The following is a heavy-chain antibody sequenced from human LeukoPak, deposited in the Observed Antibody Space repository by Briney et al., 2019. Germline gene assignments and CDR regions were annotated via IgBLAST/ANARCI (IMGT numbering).Heavy chain of an antibody. Sequence: ASVKVSCKASGGTFSSYAISWVRQAPGQGLEWMGWISAYNGNTNYTQKLQGRVTMTTDTSTSTAYMELRSLRSDDTAVYYCARAPMVRGVIIKNNWFDPWGQGTLVTVSS. CDR1: GGTFSSYA. CDR3: ARAPMVRGVIIKNNWFDP. J-gene: IGHJ5*02. D-gene: IGHD3-10*01. V-gene: IGHV1-18*01. CDR2: ISAYNGNT.